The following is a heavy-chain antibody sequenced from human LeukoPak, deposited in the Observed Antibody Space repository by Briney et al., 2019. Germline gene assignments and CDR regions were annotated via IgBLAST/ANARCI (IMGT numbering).Heavy chain of an antibody. V-gene: IGHV4-34*01. CDR3: ARLRRYYYYYMDV. CDR2: INHSGST. J-gene: IGHJ6*03. Sequence: PSETLSLTCAVYGGSFSGYYWSWIRQPPGKGLEWIGEINHSGSTNYNPSLKSRVTISVGTSKNQFSLKLSSVTAADTAVYYCARLRRYYYYYMDVWGKGTTVTISS. CDR1: GGSFSGYY. D-gene: IGHD1-14*01.